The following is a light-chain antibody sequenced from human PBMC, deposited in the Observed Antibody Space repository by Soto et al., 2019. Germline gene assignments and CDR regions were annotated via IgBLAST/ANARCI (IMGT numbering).Light chain of an antibody. CDR3: HQSFNTLWT. V-gene: IGKV1-39*01. CDR2: AAS. J-gene: IGKJ1*01. CDR1: QSISTY. Sequence: DIQMTQSPSSLSASVGDRVTITCRASQSISTYLNWYQQKPGKAPKLLIYAASILQSGVPSRFSGSGSGTDFILTITSLQPEDFATYYCHQSFNTLWTFGQGTKVDIK.